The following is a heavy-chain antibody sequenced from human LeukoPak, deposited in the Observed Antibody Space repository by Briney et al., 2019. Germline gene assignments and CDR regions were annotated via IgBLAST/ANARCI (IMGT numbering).Heavy chain of an antibody. Sequence: TSETLSLTCAVYGGSFSGYYWSWIRQPPGKGLEWIGEINHSGSTNYNPSLKSRVTISVDTSKNQFSLKLSSVTAADTAVYYCARAGWSGYYFDYWGQGTLVTVSS. CDR2: INHSGST. D-gene: IGHD3-3*01. CDR1: GGSFSGYY. CDR3: ARAGWSGYYFDY. J-gene: IGHJ4*02. V-gene: IGHV4-34*01.